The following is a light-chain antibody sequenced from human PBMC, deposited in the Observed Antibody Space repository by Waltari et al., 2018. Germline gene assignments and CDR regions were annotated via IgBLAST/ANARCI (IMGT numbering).Light chain of an antibody. J-gene: IGLJ2*01. CDR2: DVS. CDR1: SSDVGGYNY. Sequence: SALTQPAAGSGSLGQSITFSCTGTSSDVGGYNYVAWYQQHPGKAPKLMIHDVSNRPSGVSIRFSGSKSGNTASLTISGLQADDEADYYCISYSSATPGNVVIGGGTKLTVL. V-gene: IGLV2-14*01. CDR3: ISYSSATPGNVV.